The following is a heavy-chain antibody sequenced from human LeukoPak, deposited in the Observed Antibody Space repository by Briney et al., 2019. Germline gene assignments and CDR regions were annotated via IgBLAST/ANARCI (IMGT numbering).Heavy chain of an antibody. CDR3: ASISSGNYRHWVDP. V-gene: IGHV4-39*01. J-gene: IGHJ5*02. CDR1: GGSITNTNY. CDR2: IYYSGST. Sequence: SGTLSLTCGVSGGSITNTNYWTWVRQPPGKGLEWIGSIYYSGSTYYDPSLKSRVTISVDTSKNQLSLKLSFVTAADTAVYYCASISSGNYRHWVDPWGQGTLVTVSS. D-gene: IGHD1-26*01.